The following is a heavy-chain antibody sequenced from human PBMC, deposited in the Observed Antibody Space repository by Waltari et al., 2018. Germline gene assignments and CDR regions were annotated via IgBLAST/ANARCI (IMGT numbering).Heavy chain of an antibody. CDR1: GLNFSRYW. J-gene: IGHJ5*02. CDR2: IKGDGSEI. Sequence: EVQLVESGGGLVQPGGSLRLSCVVSGLNFSRYWMSWVRQAQGRGLDWVAKIKGDGSEIYYVDSLKDRFTIFGDNAKNSLYLEMNSLRVEDTAVYYCATEAGTTSVNWFDPWGQGTLVTVSS. D-gene: IGHD6-19*01. V-gene: IGHV3-7*01. CDR3: ATEAGTTSVNWFDP.